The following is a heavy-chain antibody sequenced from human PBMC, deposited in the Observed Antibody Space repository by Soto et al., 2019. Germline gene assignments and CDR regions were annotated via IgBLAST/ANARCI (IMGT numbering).Heavy chain of an antibody. V-gene: IGHV1-8*01. D-gene: IGHD2-15*01. CDR3: ARVGRSGGSCFFDY. CDR2: MNPNSGNT. CDR1: GYTFTSYD. Sequence: QVQLVQSGAEVKKPGASVKVSCKASGYTFTSYDINWVRQATGQGLEWMGWMNPNSGNTGYAQKFQGTVTMNRNTSISTAYMELSILRTEDTAVYCCARVGRSGGSCFFDYWGQGTLVTVSS. J-gene: IGHJ4*02.